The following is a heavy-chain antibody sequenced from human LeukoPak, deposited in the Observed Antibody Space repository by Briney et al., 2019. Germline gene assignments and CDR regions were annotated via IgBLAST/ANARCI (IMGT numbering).Heavy chain of an antibody. CDR2: ISDIGSI. J-gene: IGHJ4*02. Sequence: SETLSLTCTDPGGSTSSYYWSWIRQPPGKGLEWIAYISDIGSINYNPSLKSRVTISLDTSKNQFSLKLSSVTAADTAVYYCAGHHPRNTVDFWGQGTLVTVSS. D-gene: IGHD2-8*02. CDR1: GGSTSSYY. CDR3: AGHHPRNTVDF. V-gene: IGHV4-59*08.